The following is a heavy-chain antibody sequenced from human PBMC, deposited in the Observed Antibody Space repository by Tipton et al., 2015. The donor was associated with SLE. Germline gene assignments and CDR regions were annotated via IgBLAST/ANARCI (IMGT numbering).Heavy chain of an antibody. Sequence: QVQLVQSGAEVKKPGASVRVSCKASGYTFITYDINWVRQATGQGLEWMGWMNPYSGTTGYAQKFQGRVTMTRNTSIGTAYMDLTSLRSDDTAVYYCARGTSTRYSFVGWFDTWGQGSLVTVSS. CDR2: MNPYSGTT. V-gene: IGHV1-8*01. CDR1: GYTFITYD. D-gene: IGHD5-18*01. J-gene: IGHJ5*02. CDR3: ARGTSTRYSFVGWFDT.